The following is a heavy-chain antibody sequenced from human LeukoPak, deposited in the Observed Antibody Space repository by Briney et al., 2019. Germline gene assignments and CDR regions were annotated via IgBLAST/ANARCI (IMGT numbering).Heavy chain of an antibody. Sequence: ASVKVSCKASGGTFSSYAISWVRQAPGQGLEWMGRIIPILGIANYAQKFQGRVTITADKSTSTAYMELSSLRSEDTAVYYCTTAPHYYGSGSYYYWGQGTLVTVSS. J-gene: IGHJ4*02. CDR1: GGTFSSYA. D-gene: IGHD3-10*01. CDR3: TTAPHYYGSGSYYY. V-gene: IGHV1-69*04. CDR2: IIPILGIA.